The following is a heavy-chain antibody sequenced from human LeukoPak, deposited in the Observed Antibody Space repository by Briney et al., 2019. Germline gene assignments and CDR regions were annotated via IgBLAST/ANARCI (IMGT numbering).Heavy chain of an antibody. V-gene: IGHV4-61*01. D-gene: IGHD2-2*01. CDR1: GGSVSSGSYY. Sequence: SETLSLTCTVSGGSVSSGSYYWSWIRQPPGRGLEWIGYIYYSGSTNYNPSLKSRVTISVDTSKHQFSLKLSSVTAADTAVYYCARDGPIVVVPAAIPGYYYYGMDVWGKGTTVTVSS. J-gene: IGHJ6*04. CDR3: ARDGPIVVVPAAIPGYYYYGMDV. CDR2: IYYSGST.